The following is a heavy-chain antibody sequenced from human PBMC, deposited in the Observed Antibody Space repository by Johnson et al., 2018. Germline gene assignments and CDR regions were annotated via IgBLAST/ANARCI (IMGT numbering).Heavy chain of an antibody. CDR3: ARVERVVRGPVIYNYDYGMDV. D-gene: IGHD3-10*01. Sequence: QVQLVQSGAELKKPGASVKVSCKASGYTFTSYDVNWVRQAPGQGLEWMGWMNPDNDHTGYAEKFEGRVTITRNTSTSTAYMELSSLRSEDTAVYYCARVERVVRGPVIYNYDYGMDVWGQGTTVTVTS. CDR1: GYTFTSYD. J-gene: IGHJ6*02. CDR2: MNPDNDHT. V-gene: IGHV1-8*01.